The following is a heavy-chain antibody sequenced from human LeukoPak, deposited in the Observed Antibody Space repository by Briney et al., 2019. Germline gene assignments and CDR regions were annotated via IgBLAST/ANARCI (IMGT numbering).Heavy chain of an antibody. J-gene: IGHJ3*02. CDR2: ISGSGGST. V-gene: IGHV3-23*01. CDR1: GFTFSTYV. D-gene: IGHD2-15*01. Sequence: GGSLRLSCAASGFTFSTYVMSWVRQAPGKGLEWASGISGSGGSTHYADSVKDRFTISRDNSKNTLYLQMNSLRAEDTAVYYCAKETVVVVAATPDAFDIWGQGTMVTVSS. CDR3: AKETVVVVAATPDAFDI.